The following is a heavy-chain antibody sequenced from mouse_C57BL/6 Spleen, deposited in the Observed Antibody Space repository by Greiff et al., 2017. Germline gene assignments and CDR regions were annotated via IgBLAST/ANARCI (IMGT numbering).Heavy chain of an antibody. Sequence: VQLQQSGAELVKPGASVKLSCKASGYTFTEYTIHWVKQRSGQGLEWIGQIYPGDGDTNYNGKFKGKATLTADKSSSTAYMQLSSLTSEDSAVYFCARGSLDYWGQGTTLTVSS. J-gene: IGHJ2*01. CDR1: GYTFTEYT. CDR2: IYPGDGDT. V-gene: IGHV1-80*01. CDR3: ARGSLDY.